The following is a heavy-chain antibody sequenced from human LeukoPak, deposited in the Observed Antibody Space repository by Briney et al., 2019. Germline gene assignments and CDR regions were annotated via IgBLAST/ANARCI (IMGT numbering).Heavy chain of an antibody. Sequence: GGSLRLSCAASGFTFSTYAMNWVRQAPGKGLEWVSTINHNGGNTYYADSVKGRFTISRDNSKNTLYLQMNSLRAEDTAVYYCARVYVWNEYYFDYWGQGTLVTVSS. CDR1: GFTFSTYA. CDR3: ARVYVWNEYYFDY. CDR2: INHNGGNT. D-gene: IGHD1-1*01. V-gene: IGHV3-23*01. J-gene: IGHJ4*02.